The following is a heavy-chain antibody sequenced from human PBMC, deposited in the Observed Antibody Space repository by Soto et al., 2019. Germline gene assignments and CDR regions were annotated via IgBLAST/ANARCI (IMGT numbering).Heavy chain of an antibody. CDR2: ISGSGGST. D-gene: IGHD3-9*01. V-gene: IGHV3-23*01. J-gene: IGHJ4*02. CDR1: GFTFSSYA. Sequence: PGGSLRLSCAASGFTFSSYAMSWVRQAPGKGLEWVSAISGSGGSTYYADSVKGRFTISRDNSKNTLYLQMNSLRAEDTAVYYCAKANYDILTGYSDYWGQGTLVTVSS. CDR3: AKANYDILTGYSDY.